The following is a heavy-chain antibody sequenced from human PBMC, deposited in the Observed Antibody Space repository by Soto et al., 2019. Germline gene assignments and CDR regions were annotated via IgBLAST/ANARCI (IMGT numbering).Heavy chain of an antibody. CDR2: IRGKTYRGTT. CDR1: GFTFGDYA. D-gene: IGHD2-2*01. V-gene: IGHV3-49*04. CDR3: PHCSSNSCYGDGMDV. J-gene: IGHJ6*02. Sequence: GGSLRLSCTASGFTFGDYAMSWVRQAPGKGLEWVGLIRGKTYRGTTDDAVSVRARFTISRDDSKSIAYLQMNSLKTEDTAGSYCPHCSSNSCYGDGMDVWGQGPTVTVSS.